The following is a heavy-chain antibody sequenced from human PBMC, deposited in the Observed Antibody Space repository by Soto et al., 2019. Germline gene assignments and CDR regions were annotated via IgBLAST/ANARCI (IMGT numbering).Heavy chain of an antibody. J-gene: IGHJ4*02. Sequence: PGGSLRLSCAASGFTFSNYWMSWVRQAPGKGLAWVANIKQDGSKENYVDSVKGRFTISRDNARNSLYLQMNSLRAEDTAVYYCARYCSSIGCYARGFDSWGQGTLVTVSS. CDR2: IKQDGSKE. CDR1: GFTFSNYW. CDR3: ARYCSSIGCYARGFDS. V-gene: IGHV3-7*01. D-gene: IGHD2-2*01.